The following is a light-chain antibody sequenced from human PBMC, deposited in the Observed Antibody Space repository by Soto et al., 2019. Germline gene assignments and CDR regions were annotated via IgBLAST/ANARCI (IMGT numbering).Light chain of an antibody. V-gene: IGLV2-11*01. CDR1: SSDVGGYNY. Sequence: QSALTQPRSVSGSPGQSVTISCTGTSSDVGGYNYVSWCQQHPGKAPKLMIYDVSKRPSGVPDRFSGSKSGNTASLTISGLQAEDEADYYCCSYAGSYTFDVFGTGTKLTVL. CDR2: DVS. CDR3: CSYAGSYTFDV. J-gene: IGLJ1*01.